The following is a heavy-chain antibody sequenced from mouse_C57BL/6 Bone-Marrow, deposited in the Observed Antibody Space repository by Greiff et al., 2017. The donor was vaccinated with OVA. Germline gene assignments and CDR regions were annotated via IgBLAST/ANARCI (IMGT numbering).Heavy chain of an antibody. J-gene: IGHJ2*01. CDR3: ASFSGDYFDY. Sequence: QVQLQQPGAELVMPGASVKLSCKASGYTFTRYWMHWVKQRPGQGLEWIGEIDPSDSYTNYNQKFKGKSTLTVDKSSSTAYMQLSSLTSEDSAVYYCASFSGDYFDYWGQGTTLTVAS. CDR1: GYTFTRYW. V-gene: IGHV1-69*01. CDR2: IDPSDSYT.